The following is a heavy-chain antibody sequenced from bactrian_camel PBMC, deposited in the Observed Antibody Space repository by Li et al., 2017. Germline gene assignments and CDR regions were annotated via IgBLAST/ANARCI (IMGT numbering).Heavy chain of an antibody. J-gene: IGHJ4*01. CDR3: AADRFYRPVCTGAKPTAPYDYNY. Sequence: HVQLVESGGSLVQPGGSLRLSCTARGFTSNTCGMGWYRQAAGKQREWVSSISTDGTTGYEDSVKGRFTISQDKAKNTLYLQMNMLKPEDSAMCHCAADRFYRPVCTGAKPTAPYDYNYWGQGTQVTVS. CDR1: GFTSNTCG. V-gene: IGHV3S53*01. CDR2: ISTDGTT.